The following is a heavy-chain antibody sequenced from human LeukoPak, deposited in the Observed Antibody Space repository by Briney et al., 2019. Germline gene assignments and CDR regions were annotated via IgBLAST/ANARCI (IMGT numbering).Heavy chain of an antibody. CDR3: AREGVYEELLSDGYFDY. Sequence: TGGSLRLSCAASGFTFSSYEMNWVRQAPGKGLVWVSRINSDGSSTSYADSVKGRFTISRDNAKNTLYLQMNSLRAEDTAVYYCAREGVYEELLSDGYFDYWGQGTLVTVSS. J-gene: IGHJ4*02. CDR1: GFTFSSYE. V-gene: IGHV3-74*01. CDR2: INSDGSST. D-gene: IGHD1-26*01.